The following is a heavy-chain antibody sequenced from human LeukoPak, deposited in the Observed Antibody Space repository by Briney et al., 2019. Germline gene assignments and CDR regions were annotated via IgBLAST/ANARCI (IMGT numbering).Heavy chain of an antibody. D-gene: IGHD3-22*01. Sequence: GGSLRLSCAASGFTFSDYFMSWIRQAPGKGLEWVSYISSGGSTKYFADSVKGRFTISRDNAKNSLYLQMNSLRAEDTAVYYCARAIRITMIGNWGQGTLVTVSS. CDR2: ISSGGSTK. CDR1: GFTFSDYF. J-gene: IGHJ4*02. V-gene: IGHV3-11*01. CDR3: ARAIRITMIGN.